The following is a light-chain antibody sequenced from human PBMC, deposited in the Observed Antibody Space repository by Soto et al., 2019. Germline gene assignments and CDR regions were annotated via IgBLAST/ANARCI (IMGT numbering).Light chain of an antibody. CDR1: QSVSSY. J-gene: IGKJ1*01. Sequence: EIVLTQSPGTLSLSPGERATLSCRASQSVSSYLAWYQQKPGQAPRLLIYGASSRATGIPDRFSGSGSGTDFTLTISRLEPEDFAGYYCQQYGSPSRTFGQGTKVEIK. CDR3: QQYGSPSRT. CDR2: GAS. V-gene: IGKV3-20*01.